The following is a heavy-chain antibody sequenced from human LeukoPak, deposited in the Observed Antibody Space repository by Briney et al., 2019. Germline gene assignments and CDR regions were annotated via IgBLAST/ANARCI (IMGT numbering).Heavy chain of an antibody. J-gene: IGHJ4*02. CDR2: IYYSGST. CDR3: ATRGVGSSAPLWG. D-gene: IGHD3-16*01. V-gene: IGHV4-39*07. Sequence: SSETLSLTCTVSGGSISSSSYYWGWIRQPPGKGLEWIGSIYYSGSTYYNPSLKSRVTISVDRSKNQFSLKLSSVTAADTAVYYCATRGVGSSAPLWGWGQGTLVTVSS. CDR1: GGSISSSSYY.